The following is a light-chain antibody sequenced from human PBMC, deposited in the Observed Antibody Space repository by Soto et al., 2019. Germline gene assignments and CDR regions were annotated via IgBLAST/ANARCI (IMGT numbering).Light chain of an antibody. CDR2: SNN. Sequence: QSVLTQPPSASGTPGQRVTISCSGSSSNIGSNSVNCYQQLPGTAPKLLIYSNNHRPAAVPYRFSGSKSGTSASLAISELQYEDEVDYYCAALDDSQVVFGGGTKLTVL. CDR3: AALDDSQVV. CDR1: SSNIGSNS. V-gene: IGLV1-44*01. J-gene: IGLJ2*01.